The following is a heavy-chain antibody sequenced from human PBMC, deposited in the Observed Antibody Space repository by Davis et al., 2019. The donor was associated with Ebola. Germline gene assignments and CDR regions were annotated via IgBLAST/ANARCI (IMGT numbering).Heavy chain of an antibody. Sequence: AASVKVSCKASGYTFTSYGISWVRQAPGQGLEWMGWISAYNGNTNYAQKLQGRVTITADESTSTAYMELSSLRSEDTAVYYCATCPATIAAAGLQIFDYWGQGTLVTVSS. J-gene: IGHJ4*02. CDR2: ISAYNGNT. V-gene: IGHV1-18*01. CDR1: GYTFTSYG. D-gene: IGHD6-13*01. CDR3: ATCPATIAAAGLQIFDY.